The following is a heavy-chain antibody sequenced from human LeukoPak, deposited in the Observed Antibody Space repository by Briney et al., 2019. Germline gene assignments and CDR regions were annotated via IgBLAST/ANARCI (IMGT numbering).Heavy chain of an antibody. CDR2: IDYTGRT. D-gene: IGHD3-22*01. CDR1: GVSISSSSYY. V-gene: IGHV4-39*01. CDR3: GAFVSIGYRAFDY. Sequence: SETLSLTCTVSGVSISSSSYYWDWLRQPPGKGLEWIGSIDYTGRTYYYPSLKSRMTISVDTSTNKFSLQLSSVTAADTAVYYCGAFVSIGYRAFDYWGQGTLVTVSS. J-gene: IGHJ4*02.